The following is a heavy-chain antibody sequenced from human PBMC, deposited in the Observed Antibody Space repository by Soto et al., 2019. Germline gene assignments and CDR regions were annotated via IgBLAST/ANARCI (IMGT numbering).Heavy chain of an antibody. D-gene: IGHD2-21*02. Sequence: GGSLRLACAASGFTFSSNALHWVRQAPGKGLEWVALISSSGSNEYYADSVKGRFTISRDNSKNTLYLQMNSLRAEDTAVYFCASAPVSGSTNYHCYDLWARRTLVTVSS. V-gene: IGHV3-30-3*01. CDR2: ISSSGSNE. J-gene: IGHJ2*01. CDR1: GFTFSSNA. CDR3: ASAPVSGSTNYHCYDL.